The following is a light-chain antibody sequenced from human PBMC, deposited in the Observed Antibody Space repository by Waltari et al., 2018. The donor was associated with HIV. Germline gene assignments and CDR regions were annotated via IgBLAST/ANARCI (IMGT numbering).Light chain of an antibody. CDR2: DTN. Sequence: QSVLTQPPSVSGAPGQRVTISCTGSRSNIGAIYDVHWYQQLPGAAPKLLIYDTNTRPSVFPDRFSGSKAGTSASLAIAGLQADDEAVYYCQTFDTSLSGFVVFGGGTKLTVL. CDR1: RSNIGAIYD. CDR3: QTFDTSLSGFVV. V-gene: IGLV1-40*01. J-gene: IGLJ2*01.